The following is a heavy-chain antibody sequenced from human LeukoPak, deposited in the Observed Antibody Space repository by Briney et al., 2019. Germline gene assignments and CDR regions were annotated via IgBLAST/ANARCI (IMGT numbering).Heavy chain of an antibody. CDR1: EYTFTGYY. Sequence: GSVRVSCKASEYTFTGYYVHWGRQAPGQGVEWRGWINPNRGGTNYAQRFQGRVTLTTDTSIPTPYIDLTRLRSDDTAVYSCARGASLPVALFHFWAQGTLLTVSS. V-gene: IGHV1-2*02. CDR2: INPNRGGT. D-gene: IGHD2-15*01. J-gene: IGHJ4*02. CDR3: ARGASLPVALFHF.